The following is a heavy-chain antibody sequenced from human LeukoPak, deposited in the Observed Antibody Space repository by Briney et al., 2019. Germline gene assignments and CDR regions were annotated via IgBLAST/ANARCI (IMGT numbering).Heavy chain of an antibody. D-gene: IGHD6-13*01. CDR3: ARDRRVIAAAGQNWFDP. Sequence: GASVKVSCKASGYTFTSYYMHWVRQAPGQGLEWMGIINPSGGSTSYAQKFQGRVTMTRDMSTSTVYMELSSLRSEDTAVYYCARDRRVIAAAGQNWFDPWGQGALVIVSS. CDR1: GYTFTSYY. V-gene: IGHV1-46*01. CDR2: INPSGGST. J-gene: IGHJ5*02.